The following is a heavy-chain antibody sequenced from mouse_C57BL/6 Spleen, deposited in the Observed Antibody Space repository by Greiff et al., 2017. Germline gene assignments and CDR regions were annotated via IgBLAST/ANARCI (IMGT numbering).Heavy chain of an antibody. D-gene: IGHD1-1*01. V-gene: IGHV14-2*01. CDR3: ARHYGSAFDY. Sequence: VQLQQSGAELVKPGASVKLSCPASGFNIQDYYMHWVKQRTEQGLEWIGRIDPEDGETKYASKFQGKATITAYTASNTAYLQLSSLSSEDTAVYYCARHYGSAFDYWGHGTTLTVSS. CDR1: GFNIQDYY. J-gene: IGHJ2*01. CDR2: IDPEDGET.